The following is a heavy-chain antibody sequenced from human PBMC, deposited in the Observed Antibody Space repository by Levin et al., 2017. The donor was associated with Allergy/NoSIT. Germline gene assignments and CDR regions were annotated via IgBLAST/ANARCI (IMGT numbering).Heavy chain of an antibody. CDR1: GYTFTSYY. J-gene: IGHJ4*02. CDR2: INPSGGST. CDR3: ARYSGGNSILDYFDY. Sequence: ASVKVSCKASGYTFTSYYMHWVRQAPGQGLEWMGIINPSGGSTSYAQTFQGRVTMTRDTSTSTVYMELSSLRSEDTAVYYCARYSGGNSILDYFDYWGQGTLVTVSS. D-gene: IGHD4-23*01. V-gene: IGHV1-46*01.